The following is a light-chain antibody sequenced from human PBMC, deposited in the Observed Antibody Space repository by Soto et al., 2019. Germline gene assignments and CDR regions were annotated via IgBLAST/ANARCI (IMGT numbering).Light chain of an antibody. CDR1: QSVFYSSNNKNY. CDR3: QQYYGSPPDT. Sequence: DIVMTQSPDSLAVSLGERATINCKSSQSVFYSSNNKNYLAWYQQKPGQPPKLLIYWASTRESGVPDRFSGSGSGTDFTLTISSLQAEDVAVYYCQQYYGSPPDTFGQGTKLEIK. J-gene: IGKJ2*01. V-gene: IGKV4-1*01. CDR2: WAS.